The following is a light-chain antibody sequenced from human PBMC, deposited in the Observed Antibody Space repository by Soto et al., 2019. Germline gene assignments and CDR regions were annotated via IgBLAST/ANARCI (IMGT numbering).Light chain of an antibody. CDR1: QSVSSY. J-gene: IGKJ2*01. Sequence: EIVLTQSPATLSLSPGERATLSCRASQSVSSYLVWYQQKPGQPPRLLIYDASNRATGIPARFRGSGSGTDFTLTISTLEPEDFAVYYCQQRSTWPAYTFGQGTKLEIK. CDR2: DAS. CDR3: QQRSTWPAYT. V-gene: IGKV3-11*01.